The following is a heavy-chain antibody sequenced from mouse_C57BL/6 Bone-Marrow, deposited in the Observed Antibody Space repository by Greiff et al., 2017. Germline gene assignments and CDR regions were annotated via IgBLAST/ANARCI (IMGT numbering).Heavy chain of an antibody. CDR1: GFNIKDDY. J-gene: IGHJ4*01. CDR3: TTGGYYGSSYDYYAMDY. D-gene: IGHD1-1*01. V-gene: IGHV14-4*01. CDR2: IDPENGDT. Sequence: EVQLQQSGAELVRPGASVKLSCTASGFNIKDDYMHWVKQRPEQGLEWIGWIDPENGDTEYASKFQGKATITADTSSNTAYLQLSSLTSEDTAVYYCTTGGYYGSSYDYYAMDYWGQGTSVTVSS.